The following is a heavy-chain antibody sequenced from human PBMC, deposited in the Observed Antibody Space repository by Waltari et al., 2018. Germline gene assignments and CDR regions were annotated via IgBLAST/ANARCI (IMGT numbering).Heavy chain of an antibody. CDR3: AKDLRLSIAAVGPFDY. CDR1: GFTFSSYG. J-gene: IGHJ4*02. CDR2: IWYDGSNK. D-gene: IGHD6-6*01. V-gene: IGHV3-30*18. Sequence: QVQLVESGGGVVQPGRSLRLSCAASGFTFSSYGMPWVRQDPGKGLEWVAVIWYDGSNKYYADAVKGRFTISRDNSKNTLYLQMNSLRAEDTAMYYCAKDLRLSIAAVGPFDYWGQGTLVTVSS.